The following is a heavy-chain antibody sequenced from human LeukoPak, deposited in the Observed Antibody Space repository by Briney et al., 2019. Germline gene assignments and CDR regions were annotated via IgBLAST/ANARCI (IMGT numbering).Heavy chain of an antibody. CDR2: ISSSSRPK. V-gene: IGHV3-21*04. D-gene: IGHD1-26*01. Sequence: PGGSLRLSCVASGFTFSTYSMNWVRQARGKGVEGVSFISSSSRPKYSASSVNPLFTISRDNSKNPLYLQMNSLRADDTALYYSAKDRVGSYFPYYFDYWGQGTLVTVSS. CDR1: GFTFSTYS. J-gene: IGHJ4*02. CDR3: AKDRVGSYFPYYFDY.